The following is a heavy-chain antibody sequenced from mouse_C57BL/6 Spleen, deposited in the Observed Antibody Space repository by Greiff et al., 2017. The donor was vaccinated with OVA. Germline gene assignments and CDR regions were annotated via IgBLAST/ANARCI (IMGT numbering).Heavy chain of an antibody. CDR3: ARGGSGGYFDV. CDR2: ISYDGSN. CDR1: GYSITSGYY. V-gene: IGHV3-6*01. D-gene: IGHD1-1*02. Sequence: EVQRVESGPGLVKPSQSLSLTCSVTGYSITSGYYWNWIRQFPGNKLEWMGYISYDGSNNYNPSLKNRISITRDTSKNQFFLKLNSVTTEDTATYYCARGGSGGYFDVWGTGTTVTVSS. J-gene: IGHJ1*03.